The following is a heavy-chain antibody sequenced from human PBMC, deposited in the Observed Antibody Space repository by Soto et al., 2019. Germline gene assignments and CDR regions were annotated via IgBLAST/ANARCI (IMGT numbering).Heavy chain of an antibody. J-gene: IGHJ4*02. CDR2: IIPILGIA. D-gene: IGHD6-19*01. V-gene: IGHV1-69*02. CDR1: GGTFSSYT. Sequence: QVQLVQSGAEVKKPGSSVKVSCKASGGTFSSYTISWVRQAPGQGLEWMGRIIPILGIANYAQKFQGRVTATADKSTSTAYMELSSLRSEDTAVYYCASDRLYSSGGYWGQGTLVTVSS. CDR3: ASDRLYSSGGY.